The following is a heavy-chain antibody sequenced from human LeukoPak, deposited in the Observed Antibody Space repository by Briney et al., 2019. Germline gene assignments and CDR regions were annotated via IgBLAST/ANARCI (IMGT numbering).Heavy chain of an antibody. J-gene: IGHJ4*02. CDR3: ARQRVNKWNNLWSFDY. V-gene: IGHV4-59*08. CDR2: IYYTGST. CDR1: GGSISSYY. D-gene: IGHD1/OR15-1a*01. Sequence: PSETLSLTCTVSGGSISSYYWSWIRQPPGKGLEWIGYIYYTGSTNYNPSLESRVTISLDASKNQFSLKLSSMTAADTAVYYCARQRVNKWNNLWSFDYWGQGTLVTVSS.